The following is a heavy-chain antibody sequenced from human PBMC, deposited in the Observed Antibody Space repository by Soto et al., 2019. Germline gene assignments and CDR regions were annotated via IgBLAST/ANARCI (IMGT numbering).Heavy chain of an antibody. D-gene: IGHD6-13*01. CDR2: IHYSGTT. CDR3: AAGAASSRYLAPYYVDN. V-gene: IGHV4-59*02. CDR1: GGSVRNYF. J-gene: IGHJ1*01. Sequence: SETLSLPCTVPGGSVRNYFWTWIRHPSGKGLESSGYIHYSGTTSFFPSYNPSLRSRATISEDTSKNQFSLKLLSATTADTAVYFCAAGAASSRYLAPYYVDNWGQSTLVTNSS.